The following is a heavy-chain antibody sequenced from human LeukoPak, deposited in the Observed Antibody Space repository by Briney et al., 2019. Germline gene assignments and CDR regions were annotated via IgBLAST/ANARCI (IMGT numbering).Heavy chain of an antibody. J-gene: IGHJ4*02. Sequence: GGSLRLSCAASGFIFSDYYVTWLRQAPGKGLEWISYISETGTTIHYADSVRGRFTVSRDNTQNSLYLQMNSLSVEDTAVYYCARDAYYYSSDQWGRGTLVIVSS. D-gene: IGHD3-10*01. V-gene: IGHV3-11*04. CDR3: ARDAYYYSSDQ. CDR1: GFIFSDYY. CDR2: ISETGTTI.